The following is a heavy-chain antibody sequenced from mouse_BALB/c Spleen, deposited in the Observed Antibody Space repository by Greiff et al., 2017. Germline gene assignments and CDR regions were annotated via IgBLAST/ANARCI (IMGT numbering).Heavy chain of an antibody. Sequence: EVKLVESGGGLVKPGGSLKLSCAASGFTFSSYAMSWVRQTPEKRLEWVATISSGGSYTYYPDSVKGRFTISRDNAKNTLYLQMSSLRSEDTAMYYCAREDWDVRDYFDYWGQGTTLTVSS. V-gene: IGHV5-9-3*01. CDR3: AREDWDVRDYFDY. J-gene: IGHJ2*01. CDR1: GFTFSSYA. CDR2: ISSGGSYT. D-gene: IGHD4-1*01.